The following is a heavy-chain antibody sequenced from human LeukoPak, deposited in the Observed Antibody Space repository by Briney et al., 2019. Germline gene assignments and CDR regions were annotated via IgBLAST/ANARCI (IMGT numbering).Heavy chain of an antibody. D-gene: IGHD4-23*01. Sequence: GASVKVSCKASGYTFTGYYMHWVRQAPGQGLEWMGWINPNSGGTNYAQKSQGRVTMTRETSISTAYMELSSLISDDTTVYYCARERVHGGTQSNTEYFQRWGQGTLVT. V-gene: IGHV1-2*02. CDR1: GYTFTGYY. CDR3: ARERVHGGTQSNTEYFQR. J-gene: IGHJ1*01. CDR2: INPNSGGT.